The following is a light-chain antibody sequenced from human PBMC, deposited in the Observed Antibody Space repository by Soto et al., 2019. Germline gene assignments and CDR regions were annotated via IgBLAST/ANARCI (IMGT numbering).Light chain of an antibody. CDR3: QQYSNSPYT. V-gene: IGKV3-20*01. J-gene: IGKJ2*01. Sequence: EIVLTQSPGTLSLSPGERATLSCRASQSVSRNYLAWYQHKSGQDPRLLIYDASSRATGIPDRCSGSGYVADFTVTISRLEPEDFAVYFCQQYSNSPYTFGLETRLEIK. CDR2: DAS. CDR1: QSVSRNY.